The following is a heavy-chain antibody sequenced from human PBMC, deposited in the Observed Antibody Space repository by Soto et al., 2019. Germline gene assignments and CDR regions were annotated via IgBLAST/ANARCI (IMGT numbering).Heavy chain of an antibody. V-gene: IGHV4-59*01. D-gene: IGHD3-16*01. CDR2: TDKSGIT. CDR1: GGSISGFS. CDR3: ARELFQFGPRVGTFYT. Sequence: SETRSLTRSGAGGSISGFSWGWIRHLPGKRLEWIGYTDKSGITNYKPSLGSPVTTSIDTSRNQFSLRLSSVTAADTAVYYCARELFQFGPRVGTFYTWGQATLVT. J-gene: IGHJ3*02.